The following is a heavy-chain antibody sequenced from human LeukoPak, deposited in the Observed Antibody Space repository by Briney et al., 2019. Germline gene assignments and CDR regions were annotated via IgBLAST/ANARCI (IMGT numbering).Heavy chain of an antibody. D-gene: IGHD3-3*01. Sequence: GGSLRPSCAASGFTVSSNYMSWVRQAPGKGLEWVSVIYSGGSTYYADSVKGRFTISRDNSKNTLYLQMNSMRAEDTAVYYCARGAPYYDFWSGYFWDYWGQGTLVTVSS. CDR3: ARGAPYYDFWSGYFWDY. CDR1: GFTVSSNY. CDR2: IYSGGST. V-gene: IGHV3-53*01. J-gene: IGHJ4*02.